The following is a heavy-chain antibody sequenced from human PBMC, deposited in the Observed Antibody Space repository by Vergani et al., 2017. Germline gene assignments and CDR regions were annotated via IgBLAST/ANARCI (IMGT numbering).Heavy chain of an antibody. CDR3: ARTKAYCGGDCYFAPDAF. CDR1: GYTFTSYG. Sequence: QVQLVQSGAEVKKPGASVKVSCKASGYTFTSYGISWVRQAPGQGLEWMGWISAYNGNTNYAQKLQGRVTMTTDTSTSTAYMELRSLRSDDTAVYYCARTKAYCGGDCYFAPDAFWGQGTMVTVSS. CDR2: ISAYNGNT. D-gene: IGHD2-21*02. V-gene: IGHV1-18*04. J-gene: IGHJ3*01.